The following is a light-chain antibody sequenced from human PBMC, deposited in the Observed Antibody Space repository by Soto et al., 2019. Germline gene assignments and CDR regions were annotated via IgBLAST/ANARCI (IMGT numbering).Light chain of an antibody. Sequence: QSVLTQPASVSGSPGQSITVSCTGTSSGFDTYNSVSWYQQHPGKAPRLIIYEVSNRPSGVSNRFSGSKSGNTASLTISGLQAEDEAEYYCSAYARGPLFVFGSETKVTVL. CDR2: EVS. J-gene: IGLJ1*01. V-gene: IGLV2-14*01. CDR1: SSGFDTYNS. CDR3: SAYARGPLFV.